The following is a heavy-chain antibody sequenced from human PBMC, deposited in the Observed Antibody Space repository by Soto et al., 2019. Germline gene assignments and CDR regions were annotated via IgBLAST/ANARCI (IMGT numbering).Heavy chain of an antibody. CDR3: ARVREMATIVDY. CDR2: IYYSGST. D-gene: IGHD5-12*01. Sequence: PSETLSLTCTVSGGSISSYYWSWIRQPPGKGLEWIGYIYYSGSTNYNPSLKSRVTISVDTSKNQFSLKLSSVTAADTAVYYCARVREMATIVDYWGQGTLVTVSS. CDR1: GGSISSYY. V-gene: IGHV4-59*01. J-gene: IGHJ4*02.